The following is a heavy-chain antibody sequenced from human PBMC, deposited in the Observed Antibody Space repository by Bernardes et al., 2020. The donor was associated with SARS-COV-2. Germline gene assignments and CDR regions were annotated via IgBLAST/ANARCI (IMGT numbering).Heavy chain of an antibody. CDR2: IYHNESP. CDR3: ARVNCGGSCYYPKRFFDS. CDR1: GGSISSNNW. J-gene: IGHJ4*02. V-gene: IGHV4-4*02. D-gene: IGHD2-15*01. Sequence: SETLSLTCTVSGGSISSNNWWSWVRQPPGKGLEWIGQIYHNESPNYNPSLKNRVTISIDKSKNQFYLNLTSVTAADAAVYYCARVNCGGSCYYPKRFFDSWGQGTLVTVSS.